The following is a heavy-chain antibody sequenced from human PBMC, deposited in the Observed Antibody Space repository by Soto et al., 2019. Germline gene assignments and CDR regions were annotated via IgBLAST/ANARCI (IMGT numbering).Heavy chain of an antibody. CDR1: GFTFSINW. V-gene: IGHV3-7*01. J-gene: IGHJ4*02. CDR3: ATSMGRGGNDY. Sequence: EVQLVESGGGLVQPGGSLRLSCAASGFTFSINWMSWVRQTPEKGLECVANINPDGSQKYYVDSVKGRFTISRDNARNSLDLPMDSLRAEDTAVYYCATSMGRGGNDYWGLGTLVTVSS. CDR2: INPDGSQK. D-gene: IGHD3-10*01.